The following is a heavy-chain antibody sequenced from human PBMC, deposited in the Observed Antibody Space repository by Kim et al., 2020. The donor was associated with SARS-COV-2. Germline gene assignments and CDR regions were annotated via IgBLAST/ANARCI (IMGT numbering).Heavy chain of an antibody. CDR2: INHSGST. J-gene: IGHJ4*02. D-gene: IGHD3-16*02. CDR1: GGSFSGYY. Sequence: SETLSLTCAVYGGSFSGYYWSWIRQPPGKGLEWIGEINHSGSTNYNPSLKSRVTISVDTSKNQFSLKLSSVTAADTAVYYCARGGDLAAAGDHTFGGVIQPLTPFDYWGQGTLVTVSS. V-gene: IGHV4-34*01. CDR3: ARGGDLAAAGDHTFGGVIQPLTPFDY.